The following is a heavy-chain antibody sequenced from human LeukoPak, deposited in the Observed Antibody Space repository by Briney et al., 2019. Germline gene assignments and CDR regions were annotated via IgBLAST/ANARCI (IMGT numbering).Heavy chain of an antibody. CDR2: ISGSGGST. CDR1: GFTFSSYA. J-gene: IGHJ4*02. V-gene: IGHV3-23*01. D-gene: IGHD3-10*01. CDR3: AKDSRYMVRGVITLYYFDY. Sequence: PGGSLRLSCAASGFTFSSYAMSWLRQAPGKGLEWVSAISGSGGSTYYADSVKGRFTISRDNSKNTLYLQMNSLRAEDTAVYYCAKDSRYMVRGVITLYYFDYWGQGTLVTVSS.